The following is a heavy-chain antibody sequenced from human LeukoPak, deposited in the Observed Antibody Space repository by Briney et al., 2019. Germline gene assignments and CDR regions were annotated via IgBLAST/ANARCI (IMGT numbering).Heavy chain of an antibody. J-gene: IGHJ4*02. CDR3: ARIAVADNLFDY. CDR1: GFTFSSYS. V-gene: IGHV3-21*01. CDR2: ISSSGTYI. Sequence: KPGGSLRLSCAASGFTFSSYSMTWVRQAPGKGLEWVSSISSSGTYIYYADSVKGRFTISRDNAKNSLYLQMNSLRAEDTAVYYCARIAVADNLFDYWGQGTLVTVSS. D-gene: IGHD6-19*01.